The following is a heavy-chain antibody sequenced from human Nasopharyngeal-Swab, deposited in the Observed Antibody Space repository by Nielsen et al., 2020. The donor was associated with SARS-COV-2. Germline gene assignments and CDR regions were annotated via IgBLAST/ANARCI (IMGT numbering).Heavy chain of an antibody. Sequence: WIRQPPGKGLEWIGYIYYSGSTNYNPSLKGRVTISVDTSKNQFSLKLSSVTAADTAVYYCARGQGSYYYYMDVWGKGTTVTVSS. CDR2: IYYSGST. CDR3: ARGQGSYYYYMDV. J-gene: IGHJ6*03. V-gene: IGHV4-59*01.